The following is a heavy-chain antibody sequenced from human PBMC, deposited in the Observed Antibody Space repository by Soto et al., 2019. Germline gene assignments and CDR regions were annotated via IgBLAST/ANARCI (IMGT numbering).Heavy chain of an antibody. CDR3: ARSITMVRGANYYYGMDV. J-gene: IGHJ6*02. CDR2: IYYSGST. CDR1: GCSISSYY. D-gene: IGHD3-10*01. Sequence: SDTLSLTCTVSGCSISSYYWSWIRQPPGKGLEWIGYIYYSGSTNYNPSLKSRVTISVDTSKNQFSLKLSSVTAADTAVYYCARSITMVRGANYYYGMDVWGQGTTVTVS. V-gene: IGHV4-59*08.